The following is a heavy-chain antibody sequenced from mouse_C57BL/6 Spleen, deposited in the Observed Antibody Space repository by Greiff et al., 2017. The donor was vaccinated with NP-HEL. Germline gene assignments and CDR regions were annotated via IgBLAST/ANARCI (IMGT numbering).Heavy chain of an antibody. D-gene: IGHD1-1*01. CDR1: GYTFTGYW. J-gene: IGHJ1*03. V-gene: IGHV1-9*01. Sequence: VQLQQSGAELMKPGASVKLSCKATGYTFTGYWIEWVKQRPGHGLEWIGEILPGSGSTNHNEKFKGKATFTADTSSNTAYMQLSSLTTEDSAIYYCARDYYYGSSYGYFDVWGTGTTVTVSS. CDR3: ARDYYYGSSYGYFDV. CDR2: ILPGSGST.